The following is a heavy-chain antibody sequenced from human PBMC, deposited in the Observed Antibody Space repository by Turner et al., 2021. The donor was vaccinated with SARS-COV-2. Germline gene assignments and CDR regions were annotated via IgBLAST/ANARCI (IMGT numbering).Heavy chain of an antibody. CDR1: GGSISTTNHY. CDR3: ARQGGVDY. J-gene: IGHJ4*02. CDR2: ISYTGRT. Sequence: QLQLQESGPGLVKPSEPLSLTCAVSGGSISTTNHYWGWIRQPPGKGLEWIGSISYTGRTFYTPSLKSRVTLSMDTSKNHFSLKVTSVTAADTAVYYCARQGGVDYWGQGTLVTVSS. V-gene: IGHV4-39*01.